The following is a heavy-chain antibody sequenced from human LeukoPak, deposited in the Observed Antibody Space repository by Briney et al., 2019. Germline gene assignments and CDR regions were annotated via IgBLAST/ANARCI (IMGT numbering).Heavy chain of an antibody. CDR3: AKDPTYTSTWPDALDT. CDR1: GYTFSSYG. CDR2: INTNTGNP. V-gene: IGHV7-4-1*02. Sequence: GASVKVSCKASGYTFSSYGISWVRQAPGQGLEWMGWINTNTGNPTYAQGFTGRFVFSLDTSVSTAYLEISSLKAEDTAVYFCAKDPTYTSTWPDALDTWGQGTMVTVSS. J-gene: IGHJ3*02. D-gene: IGHD6-13*01.